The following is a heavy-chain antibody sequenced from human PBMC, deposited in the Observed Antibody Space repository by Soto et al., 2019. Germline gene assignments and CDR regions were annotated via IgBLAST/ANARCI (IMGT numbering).Heavy chain of an antibody. D-gene: IGHD6-6*01. Sequence: SETLSLTCTVSGGSVSSGSYYWSWIRQPPGKGLEWIGYIYYSGSTNYNPSLKSRVTISVDTSKNQFSLKLSSVTAADTAVYYCARDAWAARGPPYYYYYYGMDVGGQGTTVTVSS. CDR3: ARDAWAARGPPYYYYYYGMDV. V-gene: IGHV4-61*01. J-gene: IGHJ6*02. CDR2: IYYSGST. CDR1: GGSVSSGSYY.